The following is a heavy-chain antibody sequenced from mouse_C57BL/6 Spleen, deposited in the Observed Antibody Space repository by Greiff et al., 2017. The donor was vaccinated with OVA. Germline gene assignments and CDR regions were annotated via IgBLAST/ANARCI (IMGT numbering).Heavy chain of an antibody. J-gene: IGHJ2*01. Sequence: QVHVKQSGAELVKPGASVKISCKASGYAFSSYWMNWVKQRPGKGLEWIGQIYPGDGDTNYNGKFKGKATLTADKSSSTAYMQLSSLTSEDSAVYFCARWDSSGLYYFDYWGQGTTLTVSS. CDR3: ARWDSSGLYYFDY. CDR2: IYPGDGDT. CDR1: GYAFSSYW. V-gene: IGHV1-80*01. D-gene: IGHD3-2*02.